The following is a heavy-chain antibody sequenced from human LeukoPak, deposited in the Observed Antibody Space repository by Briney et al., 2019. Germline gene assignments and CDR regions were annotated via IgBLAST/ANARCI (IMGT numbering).Heavy chain of an antibody. J-gene: IGHJ4*02. Sequence: PSETLSLTCTVSGGSISSSSYYWGWIRQPPGKGLEWIGSIYYSGSTYYNPSLKSRVTISVDTSKNQFSLKLSSVTAADTAVYYCASIDYYDSSGYYYWGQGTLVTVSS. CDR2: IYYSGST. D-gene: IGHD3-22*01. CDR3: ASIDYYDSSGYYY. V-gene: IGHV4-39*07. CDR1: GGSISSSSYY.